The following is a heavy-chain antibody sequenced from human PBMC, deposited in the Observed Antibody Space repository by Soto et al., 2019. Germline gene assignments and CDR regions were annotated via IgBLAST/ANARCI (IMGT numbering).Heavy chain of an antibody. CDR3: AKDRGGIVVVPAAMDNAFDI. J-gene: IGHJ3*02. CDR2: ISGSGGST. CDR1: GFTFSSYA. V-gene: IGHV3-23*01. D-gene: IGHD2-2*01. Sequence: EVQLLESGGGLVQPGGSLRLSCAASGFTFSSYAMSWVRQAPGKGLEWVSAISGSGGSTYYADSVKGRFTISRDNSNNTLYLQMNSLRAEDTAVYYCAKDRGGIVVVPAAMDNAFDIWGQGKMVTVSS.